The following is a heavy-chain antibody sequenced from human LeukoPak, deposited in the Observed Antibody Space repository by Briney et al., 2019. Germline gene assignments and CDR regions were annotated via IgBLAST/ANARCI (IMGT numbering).Heavy chain of an antibody. CDR2: INTNTGNP. D-gene: IGHD2-15*01. CDR1: GYTFTEYA. CDR3: ATGAARFGVLYYYGIDV. V-gene: IGHV7-4-1*02. J-gene: IGHJ6*02. Sequence: ASVKVSCTASGYTFTEYAMNWVRQAPGQGLEWMGWINTNTGNPTYAQGFTGRFVFSLDTSVSTAYLQISSLKAEDTAVYYCATGAARFGVLYYYGIDVWGQGTTVTVSS.